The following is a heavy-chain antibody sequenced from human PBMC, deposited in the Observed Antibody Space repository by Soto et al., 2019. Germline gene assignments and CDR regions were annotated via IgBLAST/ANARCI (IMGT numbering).Heavy chain of an antibody. V-gene: IGHV1-69*12. J-gene: IGHJ6*02. Sequence: QVQLVQSGAEVKKPGSSVKVSCKASGGTFSSYAISWVRQAPGQGLEWMGGIIPIFGTANYAQKFQGRVTITADESTSTAYTELRSLRSEDTAVYYCARGHIAAAGSEGDHYYYYGMDVWGQGTTVTVSS. CDR3: ARGHIAAAGSEGDHYYYYGMDV. CDR2: IIPIFGTA. D-gene: IGHD6-13*01. CDR1: GGTFSSYA.